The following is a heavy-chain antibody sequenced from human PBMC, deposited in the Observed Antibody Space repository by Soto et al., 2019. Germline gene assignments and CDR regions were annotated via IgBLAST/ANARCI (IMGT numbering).Heavy chain of an antibody. CDR3: ARDATWGLGFFDY. CDR2: IHYSGST. J-gene: IGHJ4*02. CDR1: GGSISTYY. Sequence: SETLSLTCTVSGGSISTYYWNWIRQRPGKGLEWIGYIHYSGSTSYNPSPKSRVTITVDTSKNQFPLKLSSVTAADTAVYHCARDATWGLGFFDYWGQGTLVTVSS. V-gene: IGHV4-59*01. D-gene: IGHD2-21*01.